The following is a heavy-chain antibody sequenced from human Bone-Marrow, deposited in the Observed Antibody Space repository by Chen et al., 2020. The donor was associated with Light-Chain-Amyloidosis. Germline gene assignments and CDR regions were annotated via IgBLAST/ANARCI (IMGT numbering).Heavy chain of an antibody. CDR3: AKAGSYRFDS. D-gene: IGHD1-26*01. J-gene: IGHJ4*02. CDR2: MNSAGSGT. Sequence: EVQLVESGGGLVQPGGSLRLSCAASGFTFSSYEMNWVRQAPGKGLEWVARMNSAGSGTSYADSVKGRFIISRDNAKNTLYLQMNSLRPEDTAVYYCAKAGSYRFDSWGQGTLVTVSS. V-gene: IGHV3-74*02. CDR1: GFTFSSYE.